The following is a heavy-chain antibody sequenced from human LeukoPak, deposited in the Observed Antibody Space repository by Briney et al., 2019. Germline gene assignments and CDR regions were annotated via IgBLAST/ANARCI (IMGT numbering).Heavy chain of an antibody. Sequence: GGSLRLSCAASGFTFSSYWMNWARQAPGKGLEWVASINHNGNVNYYVDSVKGRFTISRDNAKNSLYLQMNSLRAEDTAVYYCARDRRGSGYYYFDYWGQGTLVTVSS. CDR1: GFTFSSYW. CDR2: INHNGNVN. D-gene: IGHD5-12*01. V-gene: IGHV3-7*01. CDR3: ARDRRGSGYYYFDY. J-gene: IGHJ4*02.